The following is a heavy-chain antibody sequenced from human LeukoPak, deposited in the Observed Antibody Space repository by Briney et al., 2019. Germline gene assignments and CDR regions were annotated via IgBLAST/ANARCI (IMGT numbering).Heavy chain of an antibody. Sequence: GGSLRLSCAASGFTFSSYAMSWVRQAPGKGLEWVSSISGSSSYIYYADSVKGRFTISRDNAKNSLYLQMNSLRAEDTAVYYCAQGLVRGAKFDYWGQGTLVTVSS. D-gene: IGHD3-10*01. J-gene: IGHJ4*02. CDR2: ISGSSSYI. CDR1: GFTFSSYA. V-gene: IGHV3-21*01. CDR3: AQGLVRGAKFDY.